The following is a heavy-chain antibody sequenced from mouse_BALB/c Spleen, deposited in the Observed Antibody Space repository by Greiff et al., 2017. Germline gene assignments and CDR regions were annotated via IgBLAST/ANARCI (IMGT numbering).Heavy chain of an antibody. D-gene: IGHD2-14*01. CDR2: ISYSGST. J-gene: IGHJ4*01. V-gene: IGHV3-2*02. Sequence: EVKLMESGPGLVKPSQSLSLTCTVTGYSITSDYAWNWIRQFPGNKLEWMGYISYSGSTSYNPSLKSRISITRDTSKNQFFLQLNSVTTEDTATYYCARWDRPYAMDYWGQGTSVTVSS. CDR1: GYSITSDYA. CDR3: ARWDRPYAMDY.